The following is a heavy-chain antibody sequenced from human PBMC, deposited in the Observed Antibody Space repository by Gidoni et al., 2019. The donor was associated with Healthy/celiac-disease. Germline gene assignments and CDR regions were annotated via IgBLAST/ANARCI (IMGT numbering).Heavy chain of an antibody. V-gene: IGHV5-51*01. CDR2: IYPGDSDT. Sequence: EVQLVQSGAEVKKPGESLKISCKGSGYSFTSYWIGGVRQMPGKGREWMGIIYPGDSDTRYSPSFQGQVTISADKYISTAYLQWSSLKASDTAMYYCARIPTSLNYDLYGMDVWGQGTTVTVSS. D-gene: IGHD3-3*01. CDR3: ARIPTSLNYDLYGMDV. CDR1: GYSFTSYW. J-gene: IGHJ6*02.